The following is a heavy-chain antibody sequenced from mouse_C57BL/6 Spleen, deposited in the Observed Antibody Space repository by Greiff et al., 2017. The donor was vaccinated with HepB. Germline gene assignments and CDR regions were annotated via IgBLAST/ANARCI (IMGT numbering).Heavy chain of an antibody. CDR1: GYTFTSYW. J-gene: IGHJ3*01. Sequence: VQLQQPGAELVKPGASVKLSCKASGYTFTSYWMHWVKQRPGQGLEWIGMIHPNSGSTNYNEKFKSKATLTVDKSSSTAYMQLSSLTSEDSAVYYCASPSYYSNFWFAYWGQGILVTVSA. CDR3: ASPSYYSNFWFAY. D-gene: IGHD2-5*01. CDR2: IHPNSGST. V-gene: IGHV1-64*01.